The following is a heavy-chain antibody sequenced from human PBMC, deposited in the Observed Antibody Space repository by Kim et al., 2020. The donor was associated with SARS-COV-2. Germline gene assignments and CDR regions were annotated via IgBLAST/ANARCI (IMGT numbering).Heavy chain of an antibody. CDR1: GGSFSGYY. V-gene: IGHV4-34*01. CDR2: INHSGST. D-gene: IGHD4-17*01. J-gene: IGHJ2*01. Sequence: SETLSLTCAVYGGSFSGYYWSWIRQPPGKGLEWIGEINHSGSTNYNPSLKSRVTISVDTSKNQFSLKLSSVTAADTAVYYCARGGHRRRGTVTTTYFDLWGRGTLVTVSS. CDR3: ARGGHRRRGTVTTTYFDL.